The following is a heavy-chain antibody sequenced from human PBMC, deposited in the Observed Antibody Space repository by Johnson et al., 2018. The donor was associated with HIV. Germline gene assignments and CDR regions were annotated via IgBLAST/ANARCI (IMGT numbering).Heavy chain of an antibody. CDR3: ARDRLLWFRGLWPHDALDI. CDR2: IFSGGDG. J-gene: IGHJ3*02. V-gene: IGHV3-66*01. CDR1: GITVGTNY. D-gene: IGHD3-10*01. Sequence: MQLVESGGGLVQPGGSLRLSCAASGITVGTNYMSWVRQAPGKGLEWVSVIFSGGDGYYADAVKGRFTITRDNTNNTPYLQMNSLRTEDTAVYYCARDRLLWFRGLWPHDALDIWGQGTMVTVSS.